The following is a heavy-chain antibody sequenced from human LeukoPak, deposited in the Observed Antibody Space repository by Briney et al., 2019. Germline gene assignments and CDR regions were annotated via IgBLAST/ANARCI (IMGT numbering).Heavy chain of an antibody. Sequence: GGSLRLSCTASGFTFATYAMSWVRQAPGKGLEWVSVIGGSGNSADYADSVKGRFTISRDNSKNTLYLQMKSLRAEDTALYYCAKGGGAYKPFDSWGQGTLVTVSS. D-gene: IGHD3-16*01. CDR3: AKGGGAYKPFDS. CDR1: GFTFATYA. CDR2: IGGSGNSA. V-gene: IGHV3-23*01. J-gene: IGHJ4*02.